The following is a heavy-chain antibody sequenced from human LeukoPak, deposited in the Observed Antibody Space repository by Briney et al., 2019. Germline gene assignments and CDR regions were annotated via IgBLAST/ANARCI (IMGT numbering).Heavy chain of an antibody. D-gene: IGHD2-2*03. CDR1: GFTFSTYS. V-gene: IGHV4-34*01. CDR3: ARLGYCSSTSCYSRYFDL. CDR2: INHSGST. Sequence: GSLRLSCAASGFTFSTYSVTWVRQPPGKGLEWIGEINHSGSTNYNPSLKSRVTISVDTSKNQFSLKLSSVTAADTAVYYCARLGYCSSTSCYSRYFDLWGRGTLVTVSS. J-gene: IGHJ2*01.